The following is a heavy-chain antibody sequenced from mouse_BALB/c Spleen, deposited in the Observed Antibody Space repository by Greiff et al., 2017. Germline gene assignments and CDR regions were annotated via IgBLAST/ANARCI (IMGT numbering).Heavy chain of an antibody. CDR1: GYSITSDYA. CDR2: ISYSGST. CDR3: ARGNFAY. J-gene: IGHJ3*01. Sequence: VQLQQSGPGLVKPSQSLSLTCTVTGYSITSDYAWNWIRQFPGNKLEWMGYISYSGSTSYNPSLKSRISITRDTSKNQFFLQLNSVTTEDTATYYCARGNFAYWGQGTLVTVSA. V-gene: IGHV3-2*02.